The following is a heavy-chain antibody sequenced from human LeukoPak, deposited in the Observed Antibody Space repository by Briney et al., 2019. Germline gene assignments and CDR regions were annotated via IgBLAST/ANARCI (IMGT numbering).Heavy chain of an antibody. V-gene: IGHV1-24*01. J-gene: IGHJ4*02. Sequence: GASVKVSCKVSGYTLTELSMHWARQAPGKGLEWMGGFDPEDGETIYAQKFQGRVTMTEDTSTDTAYMELSSLRSGDTAVYYCATTRTEGYYFDYWGQGTLVTVSS. CDR2: FDPEDGET. CDR1: GYTLTELS. CDR3: ATTRTEGYYFDY.